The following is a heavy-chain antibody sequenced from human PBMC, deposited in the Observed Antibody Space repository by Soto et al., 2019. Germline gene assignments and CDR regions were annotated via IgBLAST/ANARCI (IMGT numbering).Heavy chain of an antibody. Sequence: GGSLRLSCAASGFTFSSYAMSWVRQAPGEGVEWVSAISGSGGSTYYADSVKGRFTISRDNSKNTLYLQMNSLRAEDTAVYYCAKDRPSETYYYDSSGYVDAFDIWGQGTMVTVSS. CDR2: ISGSGGST. CDR1: GFTFSSYA. J-gene: IGHJ3*02. D-gene: IGHD3-22*01. V-gene: IGHV3-23*01. CDR3: AKDRPSETYYYDSSGYVDAFDI.